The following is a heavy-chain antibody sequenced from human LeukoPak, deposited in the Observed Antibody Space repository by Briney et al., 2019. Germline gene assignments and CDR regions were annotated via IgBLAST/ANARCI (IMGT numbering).Heavy chain of an antibody. CDR1: GFTFSSYS. D-gene: IGHD6-13*01. V-gene: IGHV3-21*01. CDR3: ARWGAQQLPFDY. J-gene: IGHJ4*02. CDR2: ISSSSSYI. Sequence: GGSLRLSCAASGFTFSSYSMNWVRQAPGKGLEWVSSISSSSSYIYYADSVKGRFTISRDNAKNSLYLQMNSLRAEDTAVYYCARWGAQQLPFDYWGQGTLVTVSS.